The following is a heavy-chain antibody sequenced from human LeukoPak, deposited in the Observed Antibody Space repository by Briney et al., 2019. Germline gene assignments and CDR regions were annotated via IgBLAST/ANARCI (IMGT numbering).Heavy chain of an antibody. CDR3: XXXXSTRYFDWLFRFAP. Sequence: SQTLSLTCAISGDSVSSNSAAWNWITQSPSRGLEWLGRTYYRSKWYNDYALSVKRRITINPDTSKNPFSLQLNSVTPEYTALYXXXXXXSTRYFDWLFRFAPWGQGTLVTVSS. J-gene: IGHJ5*02. CDR1: GDSVSSNSAA. CDR2: TYYRSKWYN. V-gene: IGHV6-1*01. D-gene: IGHD3-9*01.